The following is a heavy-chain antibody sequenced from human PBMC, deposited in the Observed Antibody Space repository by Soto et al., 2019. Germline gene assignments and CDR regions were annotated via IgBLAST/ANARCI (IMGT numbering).Heavy chain of an antibody. CDR2: IYYSGST. Sequence: LCGGSISSGDYYWSWIRQPPGKGLEWIGYIYYSGSTYYNPSLKSRVTISVDTSKNQFSLKLSSVTAADTAVYYCARVPVTKYYYYGMDVWGQGTTVTVSS. J-gene: IGHJ6*02. V-gene: IGHV4-30-4*01. D-gene: IGHD4-17*01. CDR3: ARVPVTKYYYYGMDV. CDR1: GGSISSGDYY.